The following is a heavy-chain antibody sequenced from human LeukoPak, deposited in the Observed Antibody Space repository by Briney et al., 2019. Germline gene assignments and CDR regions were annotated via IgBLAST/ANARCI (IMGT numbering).Heavy chain of an antibody. Sequence: SETLSLTCAVYGGSFSGYSWGWIRQPPGKGLEWIGSIYYSGSTYYNPSLKSRVTISVDTSKNQFSLKLSSVTAADTAVYYCARTWIQLWSVYYFDYWGQGTLVTVSS. CDR2: IYYSGST. V-gene: IGHV4-34*01. J-gene: IGHJ4*02. D-gene: IGHD5-18*01. CDR3: ARTWIQLWSVYYFDY. CDR1: GGSFSGYS.